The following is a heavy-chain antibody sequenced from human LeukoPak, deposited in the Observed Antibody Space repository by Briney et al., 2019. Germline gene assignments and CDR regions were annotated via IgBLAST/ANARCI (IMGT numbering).Heavy chain of an antibody. CDR1: GFTFSRYE. CDR2: ISGSGTTI. D-gene: IGHD5-18*01. CDR3: ARDTPMLAGPNLYYYMYV. V-gene: IGHV3-48*03. Sequence: GGSLRLSCADSGFTFSRYEMKWVRQAPGKGLEWVSYISGSGTTIYYADSVKGRFTMSRDHAKNSVYLQMGILRAEDTAVYFCARDTPMLAGPNLYYYMYVWGKGTTVTISS. J-gene: IGHJ6*03.